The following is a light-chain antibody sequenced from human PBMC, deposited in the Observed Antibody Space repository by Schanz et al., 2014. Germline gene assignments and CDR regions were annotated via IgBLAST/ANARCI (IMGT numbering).Light chain of an antibody. CDR2: GTS. CDR3: QQYGSSRGS. V-gene: IGKV3-20*01. J-gene: IGKJ2*04. Sequence: EIVLTQSPGTLSLSPGERATLSCRASQSVRSSYLAWYQQKPGQAPRLLIYGTSTRATGIADRFSGSGSGTDFTLTISRLEPEDFAVYYCQQYGSSRGSFGQGTKLEIK. CDR1: QSVRSSY.